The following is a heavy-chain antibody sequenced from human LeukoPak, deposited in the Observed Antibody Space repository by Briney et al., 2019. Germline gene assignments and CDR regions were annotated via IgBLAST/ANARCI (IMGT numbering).Heavy chain of an antibody. Sequence: ASVKVSCKASGYTFTSYYMHWVRQAPGQGLEWMGMINPSGGSTTYAQKFQGRVTMTRDTSTSTVYMELSSLRSEDTAVYYCTRSSSGSYYYFDSWGQGTLVTVSS. CDR1: GYTFTSYY. V-gene: IGHV1-46*01. D-gene: IGHD1-26*01. J-gene: IGHJ4*02. CDR3: TRSSSGSYYYFDS. CDR2: INPSGGST.